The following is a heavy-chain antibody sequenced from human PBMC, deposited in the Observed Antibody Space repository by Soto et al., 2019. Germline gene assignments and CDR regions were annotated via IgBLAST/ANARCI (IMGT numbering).Heavy chain of an antibody. Sequence: QVQLQQWGAGLLKPSETLSLTCAVYGGSFSGYYWSWIRQTPGKGLEWIGEINDSGSTNNNPSLKSRVTILVDTPKNQFSLKLSSVTASDTALYSCARGLLLSFGELSRRGGYYYYMDVWGKGTTVTVSS. J-gene: IGHJ6*03. V-gene: IGHV4-34*01. D-gene: IGHD3-10*01. CDR2: INDSGST. CDR3: ARGLLLSFGELSRRGGYYYYMDV. CDR1: GGSFSGYY.